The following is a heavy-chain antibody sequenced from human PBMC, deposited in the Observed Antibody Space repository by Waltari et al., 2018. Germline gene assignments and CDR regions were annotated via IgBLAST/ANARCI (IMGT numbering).Heavy chain of an antibody. V-gene: IGHV3-23*01. CDR2: SSGGSDCI. CDR3: AKGGVVTAWDEY. D-gene: IGHD2-21*02. CDR1: GFTFSSCG. Sequence: VQLLESGGALVQPGGSLRRSCAAPGFTFSSCGMGGVRQAPGKGPGWVSDSSGGSDCIYYAASVRGRFTISRDNYKNTLYLQMSSLKAEDTGVYYGAKGGVVTAWDEYWGQGTLVTVSS. J-gene: IGHJ4*02.